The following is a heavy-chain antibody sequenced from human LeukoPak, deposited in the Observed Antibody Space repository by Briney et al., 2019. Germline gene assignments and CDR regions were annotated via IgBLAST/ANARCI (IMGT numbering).Heavy chain of an antibody. Sequence: GGPLRLSCAASGFTFSNAWMSWVRQAPGKGLEWVGRIKSKTDGGTTDYAAPVKGRFTISRDDSKNTLYLQMNRLKAEDTDVYYCTRDRLTTLPNYDFWGWGHGTTVSS. CDR2: IKSKTDGGTT. CDR3: TRDRLTTLPNYDF. CDR1: GFTFSNAW. J-gene: IGHJ4*02. V-gene: IGHV3-15*01. D-gene: IGHD4-17*01.